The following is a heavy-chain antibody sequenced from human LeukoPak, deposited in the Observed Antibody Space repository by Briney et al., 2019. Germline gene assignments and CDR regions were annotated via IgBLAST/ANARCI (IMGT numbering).Heavy chain of an antibody. D-gene: IGHD3-10*01. V-gene: IGHV4-34*01. CDR1: GGSFSGYY. CDR3: ARRFRIHFDY. CDR2: VNHGGST. Sequence: PSETLSLTCAVYGGSFSGYYWTWIRQPPGKGLEWIGEVNHGGSTTYTPSLKSRVTISVDTSKNQFSLNLSSVTAADTAVYYCARRFRIHFDYWGQGSLVTVSS. J-gene: IGHJ4*02.